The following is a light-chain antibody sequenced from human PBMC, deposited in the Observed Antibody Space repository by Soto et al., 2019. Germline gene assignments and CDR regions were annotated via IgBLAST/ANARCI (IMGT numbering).Light chain of an antibody. Sequence: ELVLTQSPATLSLSPGERATLSCGASQSVSSNYLAEYQQKPGLAPRLLIYDASTRATGIPARFSGSGSGAEFTLTISSLQSEDFAVYYCQQYNNWPPLTFGQGTKVDIK. CDR2: DAS. CDR3: QQYNNWPPLT. J-gene: IGKJ1*01. CDR1: QSVSSN. V-gene: IGKV3D-15*01.